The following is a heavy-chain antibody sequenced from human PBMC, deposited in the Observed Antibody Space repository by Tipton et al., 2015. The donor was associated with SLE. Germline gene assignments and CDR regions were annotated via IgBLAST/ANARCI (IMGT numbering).Heavy chain of an antibody. CDR2: IYHSGST. CDR3: ARGGGYCSSTSCPGAFDI. CDR1: GYSISSGYY. Sequence: LSLTCTVSGYSISSGYYWGWIRQPPGKGLEWIGSIYHSGSTYYNPSLKSRVTISVDTSKNQFSLKLSSVTAADTAVYYCARGGGYCSSTSCPGAFDIWGQGTMVTVSS. D-gene: IGHD2-2*01. J-gene: IGHJ3*02. V-gene: IGHV4-38-2*02.